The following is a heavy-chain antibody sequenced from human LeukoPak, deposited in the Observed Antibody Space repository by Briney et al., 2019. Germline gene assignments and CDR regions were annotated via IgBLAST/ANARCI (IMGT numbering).Heavy chain of an antibody. J-gene: IGHJ5*02. CDR2: IIPIFGTA. Sequence: SVKVSCKASGYTFTCYYMHWVRQAPGQGLEWMGGIIPIFGTANYAQKFQGRVTITADESTSTAYMELSSLRSEDTAVYYCARGYSSGWYDWFDPWGQGTLVTVSS. D-gene: IGHD6-19*01. CDR3: ARGYSSGWYDWFDP. CDR1: GYTFTCYY. V-gene: IGHV1-69*13.